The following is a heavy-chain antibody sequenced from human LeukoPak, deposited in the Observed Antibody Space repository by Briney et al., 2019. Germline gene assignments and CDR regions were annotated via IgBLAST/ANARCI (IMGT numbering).Heavy chain of an antibody. CDR3: AKMIGYNWNYSPAFDI. J-gene: IGHJ3*02. D-gene: IGHD1-7*01. CDR2: ISGSGGST. CDR1: GFTFSSYS. V-gene: IGHV3-23*01. Sequence: GSLRLSCAASGFTFSSYSMNWVRQAPGKGLEWVSPISGSGGSTYYADSVKGRFTISRDNSKNTLYLQMNSLRAEDTAVYYCAKMIGYNWNYSPAFDIWGQGTMVTVSS.